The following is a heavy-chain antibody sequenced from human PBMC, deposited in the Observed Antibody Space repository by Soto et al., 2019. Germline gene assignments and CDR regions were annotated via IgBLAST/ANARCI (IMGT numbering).Heavy chain of an antibody. J-gene: IGHJ6*03. D-gene: IGHD3-10*01. Sequence: GASVKVSCKASGYTYTSYYMHWVRQAPGQGLEWMGIINPSGGSTSYAQKFQGRVTMTRDTSTSTVYMELSSLRSEDTAVYYCASALPLYGSGSYYPNSYYYMDVWGKGTTVT. V-gene: IGHV1-46*03. CDR1: GYTYTSYY. CDR2: INPSGGST. CDR3: ASALPLYGSGSYYPNSYYYMDV.